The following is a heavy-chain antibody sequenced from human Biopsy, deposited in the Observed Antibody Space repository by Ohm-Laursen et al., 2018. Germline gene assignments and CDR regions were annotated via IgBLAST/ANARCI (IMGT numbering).Heavy chain of an antibody. J-gene: IGHJ4*02. CDR2: ISYTGYT. D-gene: IGHD4-23*01. Sequence: GTLSLTCTVSGGSFTGHYWSWIRQPPGKGLEWIGHISYTGYTSYNASLKSRVTISVDTSRNHFSLRLSSLTAADTAVYYCARGSNDFGGLYFPRWGQGTLLTVSS. V-gene: IGHV4-59*11. CDR3: ARGSNDFGGLYFPR. CDR1: GGSFTGHY.